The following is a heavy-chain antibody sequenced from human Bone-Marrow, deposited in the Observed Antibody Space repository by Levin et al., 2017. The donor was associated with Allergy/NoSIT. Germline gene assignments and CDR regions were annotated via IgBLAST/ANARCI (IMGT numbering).Heavy chain of an antibody. V-gene: IGHV1-18*01. CDR2: ISAHDGNT. Sequence: GASVKVSCKASGYSFNNYGFSWVRQAPGQGLEWMAWISAHDGNTNSAQKFQGRVTLTTDTPTSTAYMELRSLRSDDTAVYYCARDEAWGGSGTNYGINWLDRWGLGTLVTVSS. CDR1: GYSFNNYG. D-gene: IGHD3-10*01. J-gene: IGHJ5*02. CDR3: ARDEAWGGSGTNYGINWLDR.